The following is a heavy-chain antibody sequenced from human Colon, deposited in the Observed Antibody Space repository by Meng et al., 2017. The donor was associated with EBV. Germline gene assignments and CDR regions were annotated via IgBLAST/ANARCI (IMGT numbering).Heavy chain of an antibody. CDR3: ARVGAYCGGDCYHPR. CDR2: IYYSGSA. J-gene: IGHJ4*02. D-gene: IGHD2-21*02. V-gene: IGHV4-30-2*01. Sequence: QLQLHESGSGLAKPSXXLSLTSXVPGGSISSGGYSGHWIRQPPGKGLQWIGYIYYSGSAFYNPSLKSRVTLSVDRSKNQFSLRLSSVTAADTAVYYCARVGAYCGGDCYHPRWGQGTMVTVSS. CDR1: GGSISSGGYS.